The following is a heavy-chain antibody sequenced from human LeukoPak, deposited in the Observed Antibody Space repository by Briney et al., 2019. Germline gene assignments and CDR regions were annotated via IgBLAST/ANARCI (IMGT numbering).Heavy chain of an antibody. V-gene: IGHV3-23*01. Sequence: GGSLRLSCAASGFTFSSYAMSWVRQAPGRGLEWVSAISDVGGSTYYVDSVKGRFTISRDNSKNTLYMQMNSLRADDTAVYYCAKDPLGYYGSGSYYNPQGVFDYWGQGTLVTVSS. CDR1: GFTFSSYA. J-gene: IGHJ4*02. D-gene: IGHD3-10*01. CDR3: AKDPLGYYGSGSYYNPQGVFDY. CDR2: ISDVGGST.